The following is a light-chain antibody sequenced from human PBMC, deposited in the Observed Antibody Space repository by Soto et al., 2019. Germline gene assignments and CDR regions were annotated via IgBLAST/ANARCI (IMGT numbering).Light chain of an antibody. Sequence: QSVLTQPPSVSGAPGQRVTISCTGSSSNIGAGYDVHWYQQLPGTAPKLLIYGNSNRPSGVPDRFSGSKSGTSASLAITGLQAEDEADYYCQSYESSLSVDVFGTGTKVTVL. CDR2: GNS. J-gene: IGLJ1*01. V-gene: IGLV1-40*01. CDR1: SSNIGAGYD. CDR3: QSYESSLSVDV.